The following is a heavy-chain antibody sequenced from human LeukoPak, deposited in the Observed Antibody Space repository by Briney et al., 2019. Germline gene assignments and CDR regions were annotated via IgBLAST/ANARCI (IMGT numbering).Heavy chain of an antibody. CDR3: AKGSSGYFFDL. CDR1: GFIFNNYG. J-gene: IGHJ4*02. Sequence: GGSLRLSCSASGFIFNNYGLVWVRQAPGKGLEWVSAISNDGGGTTYADFVKGRFSVSRDNSKNTLFLQMNSLRAEDTALYYCAKGSSGYFFDLWGQGTLVTVSS. V-gene: IGHV3-23*01. CDR2: ISNDGGGT. D-gene: IGHD3-22*01.